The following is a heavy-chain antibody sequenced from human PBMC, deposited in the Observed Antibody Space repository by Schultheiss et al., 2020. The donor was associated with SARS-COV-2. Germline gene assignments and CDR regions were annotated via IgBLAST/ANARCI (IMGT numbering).Heavy chain of an antibody. D-gene: IGHD2-8*01. CDR1: GFTFSSYA. CDR2: IIYSGGTT. J-gene: IGHJ6*02. CDR3: AKTSSIVLTSYYYGMDV. V-gene: IGHV3-23*03. Sequence: GGSLRLSCAASGFTFSSYAMSWVRQAPGKGLEWVSIIYSGGTTYYAESVKGRFTISRDNSKNTLYLQMNSLRAEDTAVYYCAKTSSIVLTSYYYGMDVWGQGTTVTVSS.